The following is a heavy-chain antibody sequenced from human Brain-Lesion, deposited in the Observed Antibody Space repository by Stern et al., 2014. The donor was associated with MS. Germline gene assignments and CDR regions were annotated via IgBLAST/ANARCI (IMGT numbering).Heavy chain of an antibody. CDR3: AIRLRYCSSTSCPFDP. D-gene: IGHD2-2*01. CDR2: ISHTGSS. CDR1: GGSITNNNW. Sequence: VQLVESGPRLVKPSGTLSLTCDVSGGSITNNNWWWTWLSQTPGKGLEWIGEISHTGSSNYSPSLTSRVTLSLDTSKSQFSLKLTSVTAADTAVYYCAIRLRYCSSTSCPFDPRGQGILVTVSS. V-gene: IGHV4-4*02. J-gene: IGHJ5*02.